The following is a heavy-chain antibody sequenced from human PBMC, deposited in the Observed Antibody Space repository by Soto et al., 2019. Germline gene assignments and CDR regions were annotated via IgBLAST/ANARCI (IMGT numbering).Heavy chain of an antibody. CDR3: AIEKVGATSVHVFDI. D-gene: IGHD1-26*01. CDR2: ISTSGSTI. CDR1: GITLRNHG. Sequence: GGSLRLSCTASGITLRNHGMNWVRQAPGKGPEWISYISTSGSTIYYADTVKGRFTISRDNAENTLYLEMNSLRAEDTALYYFAIEKVGATSVHVFDIWGQGTMVTVSS. V-gene: IGHV3-48*01. J-gene: IGHJ3*02.